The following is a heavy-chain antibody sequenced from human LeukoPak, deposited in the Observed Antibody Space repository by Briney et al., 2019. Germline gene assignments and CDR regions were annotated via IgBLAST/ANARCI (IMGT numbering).Heavy chain of an antibody. D-gene: IGHD6-6*01. CDR2: INSDGSST. V-gene: IGHV3-74*01. J-gene: IGHJ6*02. CDR3: ARGPGLGYYYYYGMDV. CDR1: GFTFSSYR. Sequence: PGGSLRLSCAASGFTFSSYRMHWVRQAPGKGLVWVSRINSDGSSTSYADSVKGRFTISRDNAKNTLYLQMNSLRAEDTAVYYCARGPGLGYYYYYGMDVWGQGTTVTVSS.